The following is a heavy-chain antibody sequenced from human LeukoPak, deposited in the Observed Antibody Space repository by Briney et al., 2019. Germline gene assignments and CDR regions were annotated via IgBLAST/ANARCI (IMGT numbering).Heavy chain of an antibody. CDR2: INPNSGGT. CDR3: ARAITIFGVATPPGY. CDR1: GYTFTGCY. J-gene: IGHJ4*02. D-gene: IGHD3-3*01. Sequence: ASVKVSCKASGYTFTGCYMHWVRQAPGQGLEWMGWINPNSGGTNYAQKLQGRVTMTRDTSISTAYMELSRLRSDDTAVYYCARAITIFGVATPPGYWGQGTLVTVSS. V-gene: IGHV1-2*02.